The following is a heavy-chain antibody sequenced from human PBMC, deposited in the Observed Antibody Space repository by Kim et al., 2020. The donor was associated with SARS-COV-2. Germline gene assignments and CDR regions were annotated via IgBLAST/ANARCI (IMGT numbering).Heavy chain of an antibody. V-gene: IGHV3-11*06. Sequence: VKGRFTISRDNAKNSLYLQMNSLRAEDTAVYYCASGWYGFLTKRSPTFDYWGQGTLVTVSS. CDR3: ASGWYGFLTKRSPTFDY. J-gene: IGHJ4*02. D-gene: IGHD6-19*01.